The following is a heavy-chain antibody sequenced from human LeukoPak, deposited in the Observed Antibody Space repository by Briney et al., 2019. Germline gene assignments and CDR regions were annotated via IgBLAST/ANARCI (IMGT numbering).Heavy chain of an antibody. D-gene: IGHD3-9*01. CDR1: GFTFSSYS. CDR2: ISSSSSYI. Sequence: GGSLRLSCAASGFTFSSYSMNWVRQAPGKGLEWVSTISSSSSYIYYADSVKGRFTISRDNAKNSLYLQMNSLRAEDTAVYYCARDILTGSSGYWGQGTLVTVSS. J-gene: IGHJ4*02. V-gene: IGHV3-21*01. CDR3: ARDILTGSSGY.